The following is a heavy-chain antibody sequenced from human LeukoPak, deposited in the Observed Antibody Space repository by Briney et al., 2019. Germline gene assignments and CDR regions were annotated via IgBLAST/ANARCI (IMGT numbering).Heavy chain of an antibody. J-gene: IGHJ4*02. D-gene: IGHD2-2*01. Sequence: SETLSLTCTVSGYSISSGYYWGWIRPPPGKGLEWIGSIYHSGSTYYNPSLKSRVTISVDTSKNQFSLKLSSVTAADTAVYYCARAVVVPAAMLDYFDYWSQGTLVTVSS. CDR2: IYHSGST. CDR3: ARAVVVPAAMLDYFDY. CDR1: GYSISSGYY. V-gene: IGHV4-38-2*02.